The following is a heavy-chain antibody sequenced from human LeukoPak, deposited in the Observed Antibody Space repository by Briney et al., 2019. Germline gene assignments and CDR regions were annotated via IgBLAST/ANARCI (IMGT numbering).Heavy chain of an antibody. J-gene: IGHJ4*02. CDR2: INYSGGTT. CDR3: AKDLGIAVAGYFDY. D-gene: IGHD6-19*01. V-gene: IGHV3-23*01. Sequence: PGGSLRLSCAASGFTFSSYALSWARQAPGKGLEWVSAINYSGGTTYYADSVKGWFTISRDNSKNTLYLQMNSLRAEDTAVYYCAKDLGIAVAGYFDYWGQGTLVTVSS. CDR1: GFTFSSYA.